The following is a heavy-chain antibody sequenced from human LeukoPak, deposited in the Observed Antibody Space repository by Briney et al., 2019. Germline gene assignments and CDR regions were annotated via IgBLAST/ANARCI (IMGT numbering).Heavy chain of an antibody. CDR2: INLNSGNT. V-gene: IGHV1-8*01. CDR3: ARGTGSIDY. J-gene: IGHJ4*02. D-gene: IGHD1-26*01. Sequence: ASVKVSCKASGYTFTSYNINWVRQATGQGLEWMGWINLNSGNTGYAQNFQGRLTMTRDTSINTAYMELSTLRSEDTAVYYCARGTGSIDYWGQGTLVTVSS. CDR1: GYTFTSYN.